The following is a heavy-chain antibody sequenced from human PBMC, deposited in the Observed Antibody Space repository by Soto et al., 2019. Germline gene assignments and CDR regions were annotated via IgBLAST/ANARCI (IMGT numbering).Heavy chain of an antibody. Sequence: QVQLVQSGAEVKKPGSSVKVSCKASGGTFSSYTISWVRQAPGQGLEWMGRIIPILGIANYAQKFQGRVTITADQSTSTAYMELSSLRSEDTAVYYCARNRRIAAAGYFDYWGQGTLVTVSS. J-gene: IGHJ4*02. D-gene: IGHD6-13*01. V-gene: IGHV1-69*02. CDR1: GGTFSSYT. CDR3: ARNRRIAAAGYFDY. CDR2: IIPILGIA.